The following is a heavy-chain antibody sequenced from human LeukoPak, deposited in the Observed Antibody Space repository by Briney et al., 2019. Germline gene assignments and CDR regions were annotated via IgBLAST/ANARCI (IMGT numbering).Heavy chain of an antibody. CDR1: GFTLSSYW. D-gene: IGHD6-19*01. CDR3: ARASGWYDSIDY. V-gene: IGHV3-7*01. Sequence: RGSLRLSCAASGFTLSSYWMSWVREAPGKGLECVANIKQDGSEKYYVDSVKGRFTISRDNAKNSLYLQMNSLRAEDTAVYYCARASGWYDSIDYWGQGTLVTVSS. J-gene: IGHJ4*02. CDR2: IKQDGSEK.